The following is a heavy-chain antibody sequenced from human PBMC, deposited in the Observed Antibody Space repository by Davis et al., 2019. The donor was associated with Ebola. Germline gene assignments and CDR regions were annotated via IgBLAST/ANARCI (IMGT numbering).Heavy chain of an antibody. Sequence: SVKVSCKASGYTFTSYAMNWVRQAPGQGLEWMGWINTNTGNPTYAQGFTGRFVFSLDTSVSTAYLQISSLKAEDTAVYYCARDVRFLEWLDMDVWGQGTTVTVSS. J-gene: IGHJ6*02. D-gene: IGHD3-3*01. V-gene: IGHV7-4-1*02. CDR3: ARDVRFLEWLDMDV. CDR1: GYTFTSYA. CDR2: INTNTGNP.